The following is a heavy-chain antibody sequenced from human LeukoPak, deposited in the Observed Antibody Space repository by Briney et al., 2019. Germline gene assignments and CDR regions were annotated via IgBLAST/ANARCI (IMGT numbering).Heavy chain of an antibody. D-gene: IGHD7-27*01. CDR3: ARRTGVSLHFDY. Sequence: SETLSLTCTVSGGSISSSSYYWGWIRQPPGKGLEWIGSIYYSGSTYYNPSLKSRVTISVDTSKNQFSLKLSSVTAADTAVYYCARRTGVSLHFDYWGQGTLVTVSS. CDR2: IYYSGST. J-gene: IGHJ4*02. CDR1: GGSISSSSYY. V-gene: IGHV4-39*07.